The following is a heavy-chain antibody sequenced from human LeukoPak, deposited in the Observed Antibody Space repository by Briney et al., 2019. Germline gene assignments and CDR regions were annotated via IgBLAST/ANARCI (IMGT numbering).Heavy chain of an antibody. Sequence: SETLSLTCAVYGGSFSGYYWSWIRQPPGKGLEWIGEINHSGSTNYNPSLKSRVTISVDTSKNQFSLKPSSVTAADTAVYYCARHCGGDCYAQYFQHWGQGTLVTVSS. CDR3: ARHCGGDCYAQYFQH. J-gene: IGHJ1*01. D-gene: IGHD2-21*02. CDR1: GGSFSGYY. CDR2: INHSGST. V-gene: IGHV4-34*01.